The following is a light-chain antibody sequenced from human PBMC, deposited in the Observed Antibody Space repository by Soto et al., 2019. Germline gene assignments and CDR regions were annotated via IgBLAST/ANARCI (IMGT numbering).Light chain of an antibody. CDR1: QSVSSSY. J-gene: IGKJ2*01. V-gene: IGKV3-20*01. Sequence: EIVLTQSPGTLSLSPGERATLSCRASQSVSSSYLAWYQQKPGQAPRLLIYGASSRATGIPDRFSGSGSGTDFSLTISRLEPEDFALYYCQQYGSSPPYTFGQGIKLEIK. CDR3: QQYGSSPPYT. CDR2: GAS.